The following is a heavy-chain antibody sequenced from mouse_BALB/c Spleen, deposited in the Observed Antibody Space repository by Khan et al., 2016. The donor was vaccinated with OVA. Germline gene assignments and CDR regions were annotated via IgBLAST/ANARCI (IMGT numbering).Heavy chain of an antibody. CDR1: GFSLTSYG. CDR2: IWSGGST. Sequence: QVQLKESGPGLVQPSQSLSITCAVSGFSLTSYGVHWVRQSPGKGLEWLGVIWSGGSTDYNEAFISRLSISKDNSKSQVFFKMNSLQGNDTAIYYCARNYDYDEGLAYWGQGTLVTVSA. CDR3: ARNYDYDEGLAY. J-gene: IGHJ3*01. D-gene: IGHD2-4*01. V-gene: IGHV2-2*02.